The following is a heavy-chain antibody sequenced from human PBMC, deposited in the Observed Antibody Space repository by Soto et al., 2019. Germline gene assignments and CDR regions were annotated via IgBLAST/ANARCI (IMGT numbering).Heavy chain of an antibody. Sequence: EVQLVESGGGLVKPGGSLRLSCAASGFTFSSYSMNWVRQAPGKGLEWVSSISSSSSYIYYADSVKGRFTISRDNAKKSLYLQMNSLRAEDTAVYYCSRDLEVVWFDPWGQGTLVTVSS. J-gene: IGHJ5*02. CDR1: GFTFSSYS. CDR3: SRDLEVVWFDP. D-gene: IGHD2-15*01. V-gene: IGHV3-21*01. CDR2: ISSSSSYI.